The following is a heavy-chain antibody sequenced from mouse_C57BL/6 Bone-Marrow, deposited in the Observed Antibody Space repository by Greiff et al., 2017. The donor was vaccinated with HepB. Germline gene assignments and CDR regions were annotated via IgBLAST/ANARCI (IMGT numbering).Heavy chain of an antibody. D-gene: IGHD1-1*01. CDR1: GYTFTEYT. V-gene: IGHV1-62-2*01. Sequence: QVHVKQSGAELVKPGASVKLSCKASGYTFTEYTIHWVKQRSGQGLEWIGWFYPGSGSIKYNEKFKDKATLTADKSSSTVYMELSRLTSEDSAVYFCARHERAVITTKSWFAYWGQGTLVTVSA. CDR2: FYPGSGSI. CDR3: ARHERAVITTKSWFAY. J-gene: IGHJ3*01.